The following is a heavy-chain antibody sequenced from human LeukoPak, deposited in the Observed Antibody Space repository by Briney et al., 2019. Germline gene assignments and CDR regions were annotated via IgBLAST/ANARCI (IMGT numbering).Heavy chain of an antibody. V-gene: IGHV1-8*01. CDR3: ARGGPFPSGSSSREYYLDY. CDR1: GYTFTSYD. CDR2: MNPNSGNT. D-gene: IGHD6-6*01. J-gene: IGHJ4*02. Sequence: GASVKVSCKASGYTFTSYDINWVRQATGQGLEWMGWMNPNSGNTGYAQKFQGRVTMTRNTSISTAYMELSSLRSEDTAVYYCARGGPFPSGSSSREYYLDYWGQGTLVTVSS.